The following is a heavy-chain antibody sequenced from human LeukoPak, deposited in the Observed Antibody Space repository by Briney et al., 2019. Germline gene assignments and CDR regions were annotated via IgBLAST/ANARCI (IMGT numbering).Heavy chain of an antibody. CDR1: GYTFTSYG. V-gene: IGHV1-18*04. CDR3: ARGLWFGEFIPNGMDA. J-gene: IGHJ6*02. Sequence: ASVKVSCKASGYTFTSYGISWVRQAPGQGLEWMGWISAYNGNTNYAQKLQGRVTMTTDTSTSTAYMELRSLRSDDTAVYYCARGLWFGEFIPNGMDAWGQGTTVTVSS. D-gene: IGHD3-10*01. CDR2: ISAYNGNT.